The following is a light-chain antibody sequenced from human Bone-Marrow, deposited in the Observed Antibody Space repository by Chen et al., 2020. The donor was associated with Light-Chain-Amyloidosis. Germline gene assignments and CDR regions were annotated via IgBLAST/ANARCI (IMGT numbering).Light chain of an antibody. CDR2: GAS. CDR3: QQYGSSPVT. J-gene: IGKJ2*01. V-gene: IGKV3-20*01. CDR1: QSVSSSY. Sequence: DIVFTQSPGTLSLSPGERATLSCMASQSVSSSYLAWYQQKPGQAPRLLIYGASSRATGIPDRFSGSGSGTDFTLTISRLEPEDFAVYYCQQYGSSPVTFGQGTKLEIK.